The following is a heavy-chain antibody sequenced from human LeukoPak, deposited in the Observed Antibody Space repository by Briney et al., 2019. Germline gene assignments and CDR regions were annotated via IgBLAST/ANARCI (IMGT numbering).Heavy chain of an antibody. J-gene: IGHJ4*02. D-gene: IGHD2-15*01. CDR1: GYSISSSSYY. V-gene: IGHV4-39*01. Sequence: SETLSLTCTVSGYSISSSSYYWGWIRQPPGKGLEWIGSIYYSGSTYYNPSLKSRVTISVDTSKNQFSLKLSSVTAADTAVYYCARSSRIRDIVVVVAATRYYFDYWGQGTLVTVSS. CDR3: ARSSRIRDIVVVVAATRYYFDY. CDR2: IYYSGST.